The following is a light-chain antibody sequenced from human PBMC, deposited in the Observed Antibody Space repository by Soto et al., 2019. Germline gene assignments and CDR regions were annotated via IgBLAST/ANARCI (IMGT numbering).Light chain of an antibody. Sequence: SYELTQPPSVSVSPGQPATITCSGDNLGSKYVCWYQQKPGQSPALVIYQDNKRPSGIPERLSGSNSGNTATLTISGTQAMDEADYYCQAWDSSAHVVFAGGTKVTVL. V-gene: IGLV3-1*01. CDR2: QDN. CDR1: NLGSKY. CDR3: QAWDSSAHVV. J-gene: IGLJ2*01.